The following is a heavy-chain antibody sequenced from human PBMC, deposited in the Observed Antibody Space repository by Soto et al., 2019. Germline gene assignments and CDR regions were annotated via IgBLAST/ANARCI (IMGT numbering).Heavy chain of an antibody. CDR2: ITWNSVYT. J-gene: IGHJ4*02. Sequence: EVQLVESGGGLVQPGRSLRLSCAASGFTFDDYAMHWVRQAPGKGLEWVSYITWNSVYTGYADSVKGRFTISRDNANNSLYLQMNSLKPEDTAFYYCAKALYGSSSSPIDFWGQGTLVNVSS. CDR3: AKALYGSSSSPIDF. CDR1: GFTFDDYA. V-gene: IGHV3-9*01. D-gene: IGHD6-13*01.